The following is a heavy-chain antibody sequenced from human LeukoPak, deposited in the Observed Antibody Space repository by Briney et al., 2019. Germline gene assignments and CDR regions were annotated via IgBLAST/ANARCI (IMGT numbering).Heavy chain of an antibody. V-gene: IGHV3-15*05. CDR1: GFTFSDAW. CDR2: IKSKVHGGTT. D-gene: IGHD4-11*01. CDR3: SGHMTSADY. J-gene: IGHJ4*02. Sequence: GGSLRLSCAASGFTFSDAWMSWVRQAPGKGLEWVARIKSKVHGGTTDYAAPVNGRFIISRGDSENKLYLQMSSLKTEDTGVYYCSGHMTSADYWGQGTLVTVSS.